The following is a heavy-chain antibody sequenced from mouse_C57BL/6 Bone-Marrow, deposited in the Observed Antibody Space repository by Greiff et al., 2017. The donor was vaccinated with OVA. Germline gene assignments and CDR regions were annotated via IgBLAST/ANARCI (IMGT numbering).Heavy chain of an antibody. V-gene: IGHV1-76*01. CDR3: ARGTAQATLAY. D-gene: IGHD3-2*02. CDR1: GYTFTDYY. J-gene: IGHJ3*01. CDR2: IYPGSGNT. Sequence: VHLVESGAELVRPGASVKLSCKASGYTFTDYYINWVKQRPGQGLEWIARIYPGSGNTYYNEKFKGKATLTAEKSSSTAYMQLSSLTSEDSAVYFCARGTAQATLAYWGQGTLVTVSA.